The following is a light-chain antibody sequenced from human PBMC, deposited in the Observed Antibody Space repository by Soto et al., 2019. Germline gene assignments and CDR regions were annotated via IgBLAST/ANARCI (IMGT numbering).Light chain of an antibody. CDR1: LGLGSY. V-gene: IGKV1-9*01. J-gene: IGKJ4*01. CDR2: EAS. CDR3: QQLNSYPRLFN. Sequence: DGQLTQSPSFLSAPIGARVTITCRATLGLGSYLAWYQQKPGKAPTLLIYEASTLKSGVSSRFTGRGSGKEFTLTISSLQPEDMATYYCQQLNSYPRLFNFGGGTKVDIK.